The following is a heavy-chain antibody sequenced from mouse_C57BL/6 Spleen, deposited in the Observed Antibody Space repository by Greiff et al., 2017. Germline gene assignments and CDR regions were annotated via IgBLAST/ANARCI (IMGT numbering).Heavy chain of an antibody. CDR1: GYAFSSSW. CDR2: IYPGDGDT. CDR3: ARNDGYLFAYAMDY. Sequence: QVQLQQSGPELVKPGASVKISCKASGYAFSSSWMNWVKQRPGKGLEWIGRIYPGDGDTNYNGKFKGKATLTADKSSSTAYMQLSSLTSEDSAVYFCARNDGYLFAYAMDYWGQGTSVTVSS. D-gene: IGHD2-3*01. V-gene: IGHV1-82*01. J-gene: IGHJ4*01.